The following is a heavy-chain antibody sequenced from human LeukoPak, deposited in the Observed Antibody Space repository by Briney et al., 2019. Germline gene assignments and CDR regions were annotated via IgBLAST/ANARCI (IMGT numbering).Heavy chain of an antibody. CDR3: AKDIAGGAFDI. Sequence: GRSLRLSCAASGFTFDDYAMHWVRQAPGKGLEWVSGISWNSGSIGYEDSVKGRFTISRDNAKNSLYLQMNSLRAEDTALYYCAKDIAGGAFDIWGQGTMVTVSS. CDR2: ISWNSGSI. D-gene: IGHD2-15*01. CDR1: GFTFDDYA. V-gene: IGHV3-9*01. J-gene: IGHJ3*02.